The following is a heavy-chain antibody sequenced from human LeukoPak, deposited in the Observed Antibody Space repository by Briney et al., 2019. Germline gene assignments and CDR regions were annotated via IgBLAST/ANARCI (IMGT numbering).Heavy chain of an antibody. Sequence: GASVKVSCKASGYTFTSYGISWVRQAPGQGLEWMGWISAYNGNTNYAQKLQGRVTMTTDTSASTAYMELRSPRSDDTAVYYCASSKVVPAAMLRGGAHGAFDIWGQGTMVTVSS. CDR1: GYTFTSYG. D-gene: IGHD2-2*01. V-gene: IGHV1-18*04. CDR2: ISAYNGNT. J-gene: IGHJ3*02. CDR3: ASSKVVPAAMLRGGAHGAFDI.